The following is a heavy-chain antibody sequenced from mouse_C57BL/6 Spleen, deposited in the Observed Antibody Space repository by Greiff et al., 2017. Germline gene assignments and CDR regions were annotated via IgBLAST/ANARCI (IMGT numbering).Heavy chain of an antibody. D-gene: IGHD2-3*01. V-gene: IGHV6-3*01. CDR2: IRLKSDNYAT. Sequence: EVKVVESGGGLVQPGGSMKLSCVASGFTFSNYWMNWVRQSPEKGLEWVAQIRLKSDNYATHYAESVKGRFTISRDDSKSSVYLQMNNLRAEDTGIYYCTVDGYYLWYFDVWGTGTTVTVSS. CDR3: TVDGYYLWYFDV. J-gene: IGHJ1*03. CDR1: GFTFSNYW.